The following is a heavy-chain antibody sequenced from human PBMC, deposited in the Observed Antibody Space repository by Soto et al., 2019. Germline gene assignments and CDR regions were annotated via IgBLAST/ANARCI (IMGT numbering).Heavy chain of an antibody. CDR3: VRDSGWLLDS. Sequence: QVQLVESGGGVVQPGRSLRLSCAASGFTFSSYGMHWVRQAQGNGLEWVSVIWYDGSNKYYSDSVKGRFTISRYDSKNTVFLKTNSLRADDKAVYFCVRDSGWLLDSWGQGTLVTFS. CDR2: IWYDGSNK. CDR1: GFTFSSYG. V-gene: IGHV3-33*01. J-gene: IGHJ4*02. D-gene: IGHD6-19*01.